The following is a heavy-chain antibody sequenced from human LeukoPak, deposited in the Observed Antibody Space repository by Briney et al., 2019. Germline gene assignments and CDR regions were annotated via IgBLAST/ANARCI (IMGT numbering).Heavy chain of an antibody. CDR3: ARFSGYSDDGDDAFDI. CDR1: GGSISSSSYY. D-gene: IGHD3-22*01. CDR2: IYYSGST. V-gene: IGHV4-39*01. Sequence: SETLSLTCTVSGGSISSSSYYWGWIRQPPRKGLEWIGSIYYSGSTYYNPSLKSRVTISVDTSKNQFSLKLSSVTAADTAVYYCARFSGYSDDGDDAFDIWGQGTMVTVSS. J-gene: IGHJ3*02.